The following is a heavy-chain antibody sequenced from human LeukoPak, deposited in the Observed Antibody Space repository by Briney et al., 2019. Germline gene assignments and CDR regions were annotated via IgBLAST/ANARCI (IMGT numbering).Heavy chain of an antibody. CDR1: GFTFTDYY. V-gene: IGHV1-2*02. Sequence: ASVKVFCKASGFTFTDYYIHWVRQAPGQGLEWMGWINPNSGGTKYEQKFQDRVTMTRDTSISAAYMELTRLTSDDTAVYYCAREVISDGIVILPVARDGDAFDFWGQGTMVTVSS. D-gene: IGHD2-2*01. CDR2: INPNSGGT. CDR3: AREVISDGIVILPVARDGDAFDF. J-gene: IGHJ3*01.